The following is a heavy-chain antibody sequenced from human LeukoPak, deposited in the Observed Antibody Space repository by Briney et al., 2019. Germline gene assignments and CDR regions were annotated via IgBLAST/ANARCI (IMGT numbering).Heavy chain of an antibody. CDR1: GFTLSTYS. CDR2: ISSSSSYI. J-gene: IGHJ4*02. CDR3: ARSDFWSGYPTIDY. V-gene: IGHV3-21*01. Sequence: GGSLRLSCAASGFTLSTYSMNWVRQAPGKGLEWVSSISSSSSYIYYADSVKGRFTISRDNAKNSLYLQMNSLRAEDTAVYYCARSDFWSGYPTIDYWGQGTLVTVSS. D-gene: IGHD3-3*01.